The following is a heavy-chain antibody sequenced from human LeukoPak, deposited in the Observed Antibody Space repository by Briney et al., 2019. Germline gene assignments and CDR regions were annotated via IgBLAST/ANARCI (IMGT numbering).Heavy chain of an antibody. CDR1: GFTFSDYY. V-gene: IGHV3-11*04. CDR3: ARDYSSGYYRTFDY. D-gene: IGHD3-22*01. Sequence: GGSLRLSCAASGFTFSDYYMSWIRQAPGKGLGWVSYISSSVSNIYYADSVKGRFTISRDNSKNTLYLQVNSLRAEDTAVYYCARDYSSGYYRTFDYWGQGTLVTVSS. J-gene: IGHJ4*02. CDR2: ISSSVSNI.